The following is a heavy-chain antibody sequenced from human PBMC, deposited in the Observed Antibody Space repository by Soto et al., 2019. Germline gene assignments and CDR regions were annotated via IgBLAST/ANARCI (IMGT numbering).Heavy chain of an antibody. V-gene: IGHV4-34*01. Sequence: QVQLQQWGAGLLKPSETLSLTCAVYGGSFSGYYWSWIRQPPGKGLEWIGEINHSGSTNYNPSLKSRVTISVDTSKNQFSLKLSSVTAADTAVYYCASGEVGARYAFDIWGQGTMVTVSS. J-gene: IGHJ3*02. D-gene: IGHD1-26*01. CDR3: ASGEVGARYAFDI. CDR1: GGSFSGYY. CDR2: INHSGST.